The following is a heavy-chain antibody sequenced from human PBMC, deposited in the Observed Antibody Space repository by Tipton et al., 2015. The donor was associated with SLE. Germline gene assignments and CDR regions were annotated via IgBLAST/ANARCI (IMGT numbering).Heavy chain of an antibody. Sequence: TLSLTCTVSGGSISSGGYYWNWIRQPPGKGLEWIGYVSHTGNTYSNASLNSRISTSVDTSENQFSLRLSSVTAADTAVYFCTRAHVLTPSELDCWGQGTLVSVSS. J-gene: IGHJ4*02. CDR2: VSHTGNT. D-gene: IGHD3-9*01. V-gene: IGHV4-30-2*01. CDR1: GGSISSGGYY. CDR3: TRAHVLTPSELDC.